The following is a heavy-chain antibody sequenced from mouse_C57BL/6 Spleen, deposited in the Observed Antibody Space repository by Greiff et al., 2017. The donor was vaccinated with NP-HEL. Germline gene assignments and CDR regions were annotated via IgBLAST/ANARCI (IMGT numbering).Heavy chain of an antibody. J-gene: IGHJ2*01. CDR3: ARTGGGHYFDY. V-gene: IGHV1-26*01. CDR2: INPNNGGT. CDR1: GYTFTDYY. Sequence: EVQLQQSGPELVKPGASVKISCKASGYTFTDYYMNWVKQSHGKSLEWIGDINPNNGGTSYNQKFKGKATLTVDKSSSTAYMELRSLTSEDSAVYYCARTGGGHYFDYWGQGTTLTVSS. D-gene: IGHD4-1*01.